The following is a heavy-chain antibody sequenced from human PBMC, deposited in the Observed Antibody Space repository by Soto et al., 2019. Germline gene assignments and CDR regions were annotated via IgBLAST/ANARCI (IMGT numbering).Heavy chain of an antibody. CDR1: GYTFTSYA. Sequence: ASVKVSCKASGYTFTSYAMHWVRQAPGQGLEWMGIINPSGGSTSYAQKFQGRVTMTRDTSTSTVYMELSSLRSEDTAVYYCARDYCTNGVCYLFYYYYYGMDVWGQGTTVTVSS. D-gene: IGHD2-8*01. CDR2: INPSGGST. V-gene: IGHV1-46*01. J-gene: IGHJ6*02. CDR3: ARDYCTNGVCYLFYYYYYGMDV.